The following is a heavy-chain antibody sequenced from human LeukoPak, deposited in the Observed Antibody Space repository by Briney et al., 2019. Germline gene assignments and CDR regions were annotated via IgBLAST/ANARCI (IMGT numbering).Heavy chain of an antibody. J-gene: IGHJ3*02. Sequence: PSETLSLTCTVSGGSISRSSYYWGWIRQPPGKGLEWIGSIYYSGSTYYNPSLKSRVTISVDTSKNQFSLTLSSVTAADTAVYYCARVSGITMIVVVPEDGFDIWGQGTMVTVSS. V-gene: IGHV4-39*01. D-gene: IGHD3-22*01. CDR1: GGSISRSSYY. CDR3: ARVSGITMIVVVPEDGFDI. CDR2: IYYSGST.